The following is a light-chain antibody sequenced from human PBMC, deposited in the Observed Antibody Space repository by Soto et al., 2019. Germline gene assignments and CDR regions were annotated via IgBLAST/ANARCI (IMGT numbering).Light chain of an antibody. CDR3: QSYDSSLSSYV. J-gene: IGLJ1*01. CDR1: SSNIGAGHD. V-gene: IGLV1-40*01. CDR2: GNI. Sequence: QSALTQPPSVSGAAGQGVTISCTGSSSNIGAGHDVHWYQQLPGTAPKLLIFGNINRPSGVPDRFSGSKSGTSASLAITGLQAEDEADYYCQSYDSSLSSYVFGTGTKAPS.